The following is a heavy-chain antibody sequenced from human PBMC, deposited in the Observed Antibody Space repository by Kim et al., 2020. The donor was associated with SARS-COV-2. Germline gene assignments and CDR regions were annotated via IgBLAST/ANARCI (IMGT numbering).Heavy chain of an antibody. J-gene: IGHJ4*02. CDR3: ARVGLRYGGNSGGYFDY. D-gene: IGHD2-21*02. CDR1: GGTFSSYA. Sequence: SVKVSCKASGGTFSSYAISWVRQAPGQGLEWMGGIIPIFGTANYAQKFQGRVTITADESTSTAYMELSSLRSEDTAVYYCARVGLRYGGNSGGYFDYWGQGTLVTVSS. CDR2: IIPIFGTA. V-gene: IGHV1-69*13.